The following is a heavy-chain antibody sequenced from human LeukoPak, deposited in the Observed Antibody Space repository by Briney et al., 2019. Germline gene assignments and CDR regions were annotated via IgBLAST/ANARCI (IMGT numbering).Heavy chain of an antibody. V-gene: IGHV1-46*01. CDR1: GYTFTSYY. D-gene: IGHD2-2*01. Sequence: ASVKASCKASGYTFTSYYMHWVRQAPGQGLEWMGIINPSGGSTSYAQKFQGRVTMTRDTSTSTVYMELSSLRSEDTAVYYCARDRYCSSTSCLATPQNGMDVWGQGTTVTVSS. CDR2: INPSGGST. J-gene: IGHJ6*02. CDR3: ARDRYCSSTSCLATPQNGMDV.